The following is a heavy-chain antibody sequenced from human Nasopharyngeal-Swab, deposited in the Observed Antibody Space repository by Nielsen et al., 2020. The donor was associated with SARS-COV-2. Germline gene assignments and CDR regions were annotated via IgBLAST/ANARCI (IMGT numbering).Heavy chain of an antibody. CDR1: GFTFSSYA. V-gene: IGHV3-30*04. D-gene: IGHD1-26*01. CDR2: ISHDGSKK. J-gene: IGHJ1*01. CDR3: VRGPVEGATGYFQF. Sequence: GGSLRLSCAASGFTFSSYAMHWVRQAPGKGLEWVAVISHDGSKKYYGDSVEGRFIISRDNAKNTLSLQMNSLTPADTAVYFCVRGPVEGATGYFQFWGQGTLVTVSS.